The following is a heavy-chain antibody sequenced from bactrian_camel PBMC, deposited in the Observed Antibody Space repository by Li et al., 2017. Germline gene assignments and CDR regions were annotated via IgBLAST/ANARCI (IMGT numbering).Heavy chain of an antibody. CDR3: AAQTGLALSCGSWARYNY. V-gene: IGHV3S53*01. CDR2: IDSGGDT. Sequence: VQLVESGGGSVQAGGSLRLSCLVSKTTDRTYYMAWFRQAPGKEREGVADIDSGGDTRYAESVKDRFTISKDRAKNTLYLQMDSLKPEDTAMYYCAAQTGLALSCGSWARYNYWGQGTQVTVS. D-gene: IGHD5*01. CDR1: KTTDRTYY. J-gene: IGHJ4*01.